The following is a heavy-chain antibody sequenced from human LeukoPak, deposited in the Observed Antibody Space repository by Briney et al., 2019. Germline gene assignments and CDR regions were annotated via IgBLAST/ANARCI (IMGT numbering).Heavy chain of an antibody. CDR2: IRSKSDGGTT. Sequence: GGSLRLSCAASDFSFNNAWMNWVRQAPGRGLEWVGRIRSKSDGGTTDYAAPVKGRFTISRDDSKNTLYLQMNTLETDDTAVYYCTRNRLGSGSYYIDYWGQGTLVTVSS. CDR3: TRNRLGSGSYYIDY. V-gene: IGHV3-15*07. CDR1: DFSFNNAW. D-gene: IGHD3-10*01. J-gene: IGHJ4*02.